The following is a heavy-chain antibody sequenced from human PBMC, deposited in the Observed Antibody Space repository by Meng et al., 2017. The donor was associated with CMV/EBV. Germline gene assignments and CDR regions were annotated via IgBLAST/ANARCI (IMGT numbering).Heavy chain of an antibody. CDR2: IYYSGST. J-gene: IGHJ4*02. CDR1: GGSISSSSYY. V-gene: IGHV4-39*01. CDR3: ASEAGDGRDEGDY. D-gene: IGHD6-19*01. Sequence: SETLSLTCTVSGGSISSSSYYWGWIRQPPGKGLEWIGSIYYSGSTNYNPSLKSRVTISVDTSKNQFSLKLSSVTAADTAVYYCASEAGDGRDEGDYWGQGTMVTVSS.